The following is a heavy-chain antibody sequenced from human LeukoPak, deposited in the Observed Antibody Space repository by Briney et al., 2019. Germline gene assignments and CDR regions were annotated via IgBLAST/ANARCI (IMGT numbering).Heavy chain of an antibody. CDR3: ARDVGRSYDHDY. CDR1: GYTFTSYG. CDR2: ISAYNGNT. Sequence: GASVKVSCKASGYTFTSYGISWVRQAPGQGLEWMGWISAYNGNTDYAQSLQGRVTMTIDTSTSTVYMELRSLRSDDTAVYYCARDVGRSYDHDYWGQGTLVTVSS. D-gene: IGHD3-16*01. V-gene: IGHV1-18*01. J-gene: IGHJ4*02.